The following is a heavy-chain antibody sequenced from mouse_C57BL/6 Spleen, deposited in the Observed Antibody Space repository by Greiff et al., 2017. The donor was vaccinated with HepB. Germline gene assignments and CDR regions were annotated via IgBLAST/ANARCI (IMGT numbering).Heavy chain of an antibody. D-gene: IGHD1-1*01. Sequence: EVQLVESGGGLVKPGGSLKLSCAASGFTFSDYGMHWVRQAPEKGLEWVAYISSGSSTSYYADTVKGRFTISRDNAKNTLFLQMTSLRSEDTAMYYCARNYYGSSYYAMDYWGQGTSVTVSS. CDR3: ARNYYGSSYYAMDY. J-gene: IGHJ4*01. V-gene: IGHV5-17*01. CDR1: GFTFSDYG. CDR2: ISSGSSTS.